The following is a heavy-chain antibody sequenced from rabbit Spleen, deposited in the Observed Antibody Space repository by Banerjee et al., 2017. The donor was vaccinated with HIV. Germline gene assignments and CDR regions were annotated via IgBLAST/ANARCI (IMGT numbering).Heavy chain of an antibody. Sequence: QEQLVESGGGLVQPEGSLTLTCKASGFSFTYGYVMCWVRQAPGKGLEWIGCINSSSGSTVYATWAKGRFTIYRASWTAVTLQMTSLTVADTATYFCARNYVNAFDPWGQGTLVTVS. CDR1: GFSFTYGYV. V-gene: IGHV1S45*01. D-gene: IGHD1-1*01. CDR3: ARNYVNAFDP. J-gene: IGHJ2*01. CDR2: INSSSGST.